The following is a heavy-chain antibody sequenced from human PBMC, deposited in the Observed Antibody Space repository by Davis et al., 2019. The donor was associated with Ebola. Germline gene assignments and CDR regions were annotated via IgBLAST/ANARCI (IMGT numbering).Heavy chain of an antibody. CDR3: ARGRYFDY. J-gene: IGHJ4*02. V-gene: IGHV4-34*01. Sequence: ESLKISCAVYGGSFSGYYWSWIRQPPGKGLEWIGEINHSGSTNYNPSLKSRVTISVDTSKNQFSLKLSSVTAADTAVYYCARGRYFDYWGQGTLVTVSS. CDR2: INHSGST. CDR1: GGSFSGYY.